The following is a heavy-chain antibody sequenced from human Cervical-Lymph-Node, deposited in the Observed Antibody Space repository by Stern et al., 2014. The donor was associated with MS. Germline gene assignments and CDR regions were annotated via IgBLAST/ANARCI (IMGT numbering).Heavy chain of an antibody. CDR3: AMASRASMFDF. CDR1: GFPFSSHG. V-gene: IGHV3-23*01. J-gene: IGHJ4*02. CDR2: INNSGEGT. Sequence: EVQLLESGGGLVQPGGSLRLSCAASGFPFSSHGMSWVRQAPGKGLEWISTINNSGEGTFYADSVTGRFTISRDNSKNTVFLQMSSLRVEDTATYYCAMASRASMFDFWGQGILVSVSS. D-gene: IGHD2/OR15-2a*01.